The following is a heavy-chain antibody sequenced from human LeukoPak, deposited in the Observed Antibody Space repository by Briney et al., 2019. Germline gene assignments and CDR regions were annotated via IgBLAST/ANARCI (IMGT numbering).Heavy chain of an antibody. D-gene: IGHD6-19*01. CDR3: ARARAVAGTFSWFDP. V-gene: IGHV4-59*01. CDR2: IFYSGST. Sequence: PSETLSLTCTVSGGSISSYYWSWIRQPPGQGLEWIGYIFYSGSTNYNPSLKSRVTISIDTSKNQFSLKLSSVTAADTAVYYCARARAVAGTFSWFDPWGQGTLVTVSS. CDR1: GGSISSYY. J-gene: IGHJ5*02.